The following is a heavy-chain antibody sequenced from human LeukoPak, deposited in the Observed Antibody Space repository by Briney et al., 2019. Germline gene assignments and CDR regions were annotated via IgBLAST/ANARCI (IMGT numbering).Heavy chain of an antibody. J-gene: IGHJ4*02. CDR2: IYYSGST. D-gene: IGHD6-13*01. CDR1: GGSISSYY. CDR3: ARVAYSSSWYTVGDYFDY. Sequence: PSETLSLTCTVSGGSISSYYWSWIRQPPGKGLEWIGYIYYSGSTNYNPSLKSRVTISVDTSKNQFPLKLSSVTAADTAVYYCARVAYSSSWYTVGDYFDYWGQGTLVTVSS. V-gene: IGHV4-59*01.